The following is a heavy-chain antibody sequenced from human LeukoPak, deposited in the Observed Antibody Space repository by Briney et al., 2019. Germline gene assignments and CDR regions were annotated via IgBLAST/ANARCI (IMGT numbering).Heavy chain of an antibody. CDR3: ARGLDSDFWSGYYDY. CDR1: GFTFGSYA. J-gene: IGHJ4*02. CDR2: ISYDGSNI. V-gene: IGHV3-30-3*01. D-gene: IGHD3-3*01. Sequence: GRSLRLSCAASGFTFGSYAMHWVRQAPGKGLEWVAVISYDGSNIYYADSVRGRFTISRDNSKNTLYLQMNSLRAEDTAVYYCARGLDSDFWSGYYDYWGQGTLVTVSS.